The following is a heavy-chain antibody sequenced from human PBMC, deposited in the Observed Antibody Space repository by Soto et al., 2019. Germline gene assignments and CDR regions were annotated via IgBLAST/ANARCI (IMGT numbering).Heavy chain of an antibody. D-gene: IGHD2-2*01. CDR3: ARIGTIQGIGTNNWFDT. J-gene: IGHJ5*02. CDR2: IHSSGGT. CDR1: GDSMNSGDYY. V-gene: IGHV4-30-4*01. Sequence: SETLSLTCIVSGDSMNSGDYYWGWIRLPPGKGLEWIGYIHSSGGTYYSPSLRSRVSSSVDTSTNQFSLFLTSVTAADTAAYYCARIGTIQGIGTNNWFDTWGLGTLVTVSS.